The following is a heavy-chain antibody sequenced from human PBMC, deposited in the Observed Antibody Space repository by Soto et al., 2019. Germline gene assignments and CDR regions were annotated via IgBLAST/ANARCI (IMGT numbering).Heavy chain of an antibody. V-gene: IGHV2-5*02. Sequence: QITLKESGPTLVKPTQTLTLTCTFSGLSLSTTGVGVGWIRQPPGKALEWLALIYWDDDKRYSPSLKSRLTITKDTSKNQVVLTMTNMDPVDTATYYCVQSRCGGYCLQSYSSHSYYGLDVWGQGTTVTVSS. CDR1: GLSLSTTGVG. D-gene: IGHD2-21*02. CDR2: IYWDDDK. J-gene: IGHJ6*02. CDR3: VQSRCGGYCLQSYSSHSYYGLDV.